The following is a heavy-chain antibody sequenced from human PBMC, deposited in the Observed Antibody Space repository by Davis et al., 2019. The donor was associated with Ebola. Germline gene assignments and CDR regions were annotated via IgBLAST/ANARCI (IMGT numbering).Heavy chain of an antibody. Sequence: PGGSLRLSCADSVITFSSYAMTWVRQAPGKGLEWVSDISGSGGTTYYAGSVKGRFTVSRDNSKNTLYLQMNSLHQGPIGLPPGTLLQEHLWG. CDR2: ISGSGGTT. CDR1: VITFSSYA. CDR3: TLLQEHL. V-gene: IGHV3-23*01. J-gene: IGHJ6*01.